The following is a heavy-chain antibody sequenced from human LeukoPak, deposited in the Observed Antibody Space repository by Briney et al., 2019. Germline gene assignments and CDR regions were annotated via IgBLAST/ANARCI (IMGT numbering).Heavy chain of an antibody. CDR3: ARDYGQHGGYCDS. V-gene: IGHV3-48*02. CDR1: GFTFSIYN. J-gene: IGHJ4*02. D-gene: IGHD4-17*01. Sequence: GGSLRLSCAASGFTFSIYNMNWVRQAPGKGLEWVSYISSGRSTIAYADSVKGRFTISRDNAKNSVYLQMNSLRDEDTAVYYCARDYGQHGGYCDSGGQGTLVTV. CDR2: ISSGRSTI.